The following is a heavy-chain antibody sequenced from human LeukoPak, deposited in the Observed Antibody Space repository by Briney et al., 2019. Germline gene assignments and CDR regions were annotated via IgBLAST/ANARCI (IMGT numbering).Heavy chain of an antibody. V-gene: IGHV3-53*01. CDR3: ARDSGSSSDQRFDY. CDR2: IYSGGST. CDR1: GFTVSSNY. J-gene: IGHJ4*02. D-gene: IGHD6-6*01. Sequence: GGSLRLSCAASGFTVSSNYMTWVRQAPGKGLEWVSVIYSGGSTYYGDSVKGRFTISRDNSKNTLYLQMNSLRAEDTAVYYCARDSGSSSDQRFDYWGQGTLVTVSS.